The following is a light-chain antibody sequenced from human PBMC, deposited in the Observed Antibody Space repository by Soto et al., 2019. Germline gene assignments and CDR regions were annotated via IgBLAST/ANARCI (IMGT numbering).Light chain of an antibody. CDR3: QQSYSTPPA. CDR2: AAS. CDR1: QSISSY. J-gene: IGKJ4*01. V-gene: IGKV1-39*01. Sequence: DIQMTQSPSSLSASVGDRVTLTCRASQSISSYLNWYQQKPGKAPNLLIYAASSLQSGVPSRFSGSGSGTDFTLTISSLQPEDFATYYCQQSYSTPPAFGGGTKVDIK.